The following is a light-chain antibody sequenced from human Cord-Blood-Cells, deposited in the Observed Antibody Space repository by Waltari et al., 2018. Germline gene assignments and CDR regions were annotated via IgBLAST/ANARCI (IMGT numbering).Light chain of an antibody. V-gene: IGKV3-15*01. J-gene: IGKJ1*01. CDR3: QQYNNWPRT. Sequence: EIVMTQSPATLSVSPGERATLSCRDSQSVSSNLAWYQQKPGQAPRLLIYGASTRATCIPARFSGSGSGTEFTLTISSLQSEDFAVYYCQQYNNWPRTFGQGTKVEIK. CDR2: GAS. CDR1: QSVSSN.